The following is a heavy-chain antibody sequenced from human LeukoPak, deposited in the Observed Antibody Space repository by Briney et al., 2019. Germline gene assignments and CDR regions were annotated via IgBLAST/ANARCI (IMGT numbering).Heavy chain of an antibody. CDR2: INHSGST. D-gene: IGHD4-23*01. V-gene: IGHV4-34*01. CDR3: ARATVVTPNRFDP. CDR1: GGSFSGYY. Sequence: PSETLSLTCAVYGGSFSGYYWSWIRQPPGKGLEWIGEINHSGSTNYNPSLKSRVTISVDTSKNQFSLKLSSVTAADTAVYYCARATVVTPNRFDPWGQGTLVTVSS. J-gene: IGHJ5*02.